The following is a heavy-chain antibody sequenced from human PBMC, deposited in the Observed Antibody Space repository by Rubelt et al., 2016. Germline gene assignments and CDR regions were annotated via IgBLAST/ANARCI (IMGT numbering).Heavy chain of an antibody. Sequence: QVQLQQGGAGLLKPSETLSLTCAVYGGSFSGYYWSWIRQPPGKGLEWIGYIYYSGSTYYNPSLKSLFTISVDTSKNQFSLKLSSVTAADTAVYYCARVLSLLGELSCGTPGWFDPWGQGTLVTVSS. D-gene: IGHD3-16*02. CDR2: IYYSGST. V-gene: IGHV4-34*01. J-gene: IGHJ5*02. CDR1: GGSFSGYY. CDR3: ARVLSLLGELSCGTPGWFDP.